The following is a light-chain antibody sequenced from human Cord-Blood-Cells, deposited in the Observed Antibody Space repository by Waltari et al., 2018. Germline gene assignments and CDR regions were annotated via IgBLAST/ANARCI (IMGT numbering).Light chain of an antibody. CDR2: DAS. CDR1: QSVSSY. Sequence: EIMLTHPPATLPISPGERSSHSCRASQSVSSYLAWYQQKPGQAPRLLIYDASNRATGIPARFSGSGSGTDFTLTISSLEPEDFAVYYCQQRSNWPPLTFGGGTKVEIK. J-gene: IGKJ4*01. CDR3: QQRSNWPPLT. V-gene: IGKV3-11*01.